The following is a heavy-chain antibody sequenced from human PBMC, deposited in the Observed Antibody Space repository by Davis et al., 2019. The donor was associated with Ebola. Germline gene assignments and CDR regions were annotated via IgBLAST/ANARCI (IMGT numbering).Heavy chain of an antibody. V-gene: IGHV4-34*01. D-gene: IGHD4-17*01. Sequence: SETLSLTCAVSGGSFGAYFWSWIRQTPGKGLEWIGKINQRGTTDYNPSLKSRVTISVDTSKNQFSLKLSSVTAADTAVYYCARSKGDYGDWGDYFDYWGQGTLVTVSS. CDR1: GGSFGAYF. CDR3: ARSKGDYGDWGDYFDY. J-gene: IGHJ4*02. CDR2: INQRGTT.